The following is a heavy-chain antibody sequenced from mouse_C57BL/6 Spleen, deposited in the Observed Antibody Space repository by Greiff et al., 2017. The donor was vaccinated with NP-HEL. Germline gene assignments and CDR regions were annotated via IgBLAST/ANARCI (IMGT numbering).Heavy chain of an antibody. CDR2: IYWDDDK. D-gene: IGHD2-4*01. Sequence: QVTLKECGPGILQSSQTLSLTCSFSGFSLSTSGMGVSWIRQPSGKGLEWLAHIYWDDDKRYNPSLKSRLTISKDTSRNQVFLKITSVDTADTATYYCARSYDYDFYAMDYWGQGTSVTVSS. V-gene: IGHV8-12*01. J-gene: IGHJ4*01. CDR3: ARSYDYDFYAMDY. CDR1: GFSLSTSGMG.